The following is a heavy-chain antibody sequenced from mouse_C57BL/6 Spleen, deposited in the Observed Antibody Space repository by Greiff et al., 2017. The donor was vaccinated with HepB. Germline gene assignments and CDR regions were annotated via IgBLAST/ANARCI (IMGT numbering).Heavy chain of an antibody. CDR1: GYAFSSYW. CDR2: IYPGDGDT. J-gene: IGHJ2*01. Sequence: QVQLKQSGAELVKPGASVKISCKASGYAFSSYWMNWVKQRPGKGLEWIGQIYPGDGDTNYNGKFKGKATLTADKSSSTAYMQLSSLTSEDSAVYFCGRARSNYEYFDGGGQGTTLTVSS. CDR3: GRARSNYEYFDG. D-gene: IGHD2-5*01. V-gene: IGHV1-80*01.